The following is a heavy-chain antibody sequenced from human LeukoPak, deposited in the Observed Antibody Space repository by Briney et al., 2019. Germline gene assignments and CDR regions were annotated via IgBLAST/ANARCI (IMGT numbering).Heavy chain of an antibody. Sequence: GTSVKVSCKASGYTFTGYYLLWVRQAPGQGLEWMGWINPHSGGTNYAQKFQGRVTMTRDTSTNTAYMELTSLRSDDTAVYYCSRVRGALGSDYGMDVWGQGTTVTVSS. CDR3: SRVRGALGSDYGMDV. J-gene: IGHJ6*02. D-gene: IGHD7-27*01. CDR2: INPHSGGT. V-gene: IGHV1-2*02. CDR1: GYTFTGYY.